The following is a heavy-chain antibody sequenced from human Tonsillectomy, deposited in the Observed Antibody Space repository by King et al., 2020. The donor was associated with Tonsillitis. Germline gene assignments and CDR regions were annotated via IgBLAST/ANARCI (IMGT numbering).Heavy chain of an antibody. CDR2: IYPGESDT. D-gene: IGHD6-19*01. J-gene: IGHJ4*02. CDR1: GYSFSSYW. CDR3: ARHREQWLGPIGY. Sequence: VQLVESGAEVKKPGESLKISCTGSGYSFSSYWIGWVRQLPGKGLEWMGTIYPGESDTRYSPSFQGQVTISADKSISTSYLQWNSLKASDTAMYYCARHREQWLGPIGYWGQGTLVTVSS. V-gene: IGHV5-51*01.